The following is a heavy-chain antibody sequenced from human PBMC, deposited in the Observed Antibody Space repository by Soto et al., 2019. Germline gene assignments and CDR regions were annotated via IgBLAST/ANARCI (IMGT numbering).Heavy chain of an antibody. CDR1: GFTFSSYE. Sequence: EVQLVESGGGLVQPGGSLRLSCAASGFTFSSYEMNWVRQAPGKGLEWVSYISSSGSTIYYADPVKGRFTISRDNAKNSLYRQMNSLRAEDTAVYYCARDPRGYSYGGGMDVWGQGTTVTVSS. V-gene: IGHV3-48*03. D-gene: IGHD5-18*01. CDR3: ARDPRGYSYGGGMDV. J-gene: IGHJ6*02. CDR2: ISSSGSTI.